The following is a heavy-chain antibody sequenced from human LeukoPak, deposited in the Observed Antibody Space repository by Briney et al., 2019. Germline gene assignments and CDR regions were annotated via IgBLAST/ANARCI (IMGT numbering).Heavy chain of an antibody. CDR3: AKDLIFSGGNVDLDY. CDR2: IRYDGSNK. D-gene: IGHD2/OR15-2a*01. Sequence: PGGSLRLSCAASGFTFSSYGMHWVRQAPGKGLEWVAFIRYDGSNKYYADSVKGRFTISRDNSKNTLYLQMNSLRAEDTAVYYCAKDLIFSGGNVDLDYWGQGTLVTVSS. CDR1: GFTFSSYG. J-gene: IGHJ4*02. V-gene: IGHV3-30*02.